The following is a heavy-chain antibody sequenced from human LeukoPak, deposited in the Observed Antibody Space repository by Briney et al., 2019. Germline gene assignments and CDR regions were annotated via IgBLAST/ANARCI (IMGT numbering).Heavy chain of an antibody. V-gene: IGHV3-30*18. CDR3: AKGTSGSTYSSSDY. J-gene: IGHJ4*02. Sequence: GRSLRLSCAASGFTFSSYAMHWVRQTPGKGLEWVAVISPDGSTKNYGDSVRGRFAISRDNSENTIFLQMNSLRIEDTAVYYCAKGTSGSTYSSSDYWGQGSLVTVSS. D-gene: IGHD4-4*01. CDR1: GFTFSSYA. CDR2: ISPDGSTK.